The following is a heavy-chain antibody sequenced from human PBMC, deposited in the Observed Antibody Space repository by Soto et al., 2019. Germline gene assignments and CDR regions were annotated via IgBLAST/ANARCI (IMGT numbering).Heavy chain of an antibody. CDR3: VEDAPPDYADSLFFDF. Sequence: SQTLSLPCAISGDSVSSNSAAWNWIRQSPSRGPEWLGRTYYRSKWYTEYYADSVKGRFTISRDNSKNTLHLQMNSLRPEDTAVYYCVEDAPPDYADSLFFDFWGQGTLVTVSS. CDR1: GDSVSSNSAA. J-gene: IGHJ4*02. V-gene: IGHV6-1*01. CDR2: TYYRSKWYT. D-gene: IGHD4-17*01.